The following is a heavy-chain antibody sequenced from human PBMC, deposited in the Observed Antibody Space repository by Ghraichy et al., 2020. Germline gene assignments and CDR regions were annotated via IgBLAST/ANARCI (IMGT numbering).Heavy chain of an antibody. J-gene: IGHJ6*02. Sequence: LSLTCAASGFTFSSYEMNWVRQAPGKGLEWVSYISSSGSTIYYADSVKGRFTISRDNAKNSLYLQMNSLRAEDTAVYYCARGCSGGSCYPYYYYYGMDVWGQGTTVTVSS. CDR2: ISSSGSTI. D-gene: IGHD2-15*01. CDR3: ARGCSGGSCYPYYYYYGMDV. V-gene: IGHV3-48*03. CDR1: GFTFSSYE.